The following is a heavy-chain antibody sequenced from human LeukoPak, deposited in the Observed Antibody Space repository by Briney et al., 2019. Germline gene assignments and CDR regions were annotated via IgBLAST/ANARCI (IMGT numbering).Heavy chain of an antibody. CDR1: GGSVSSGTYD. CDR2: IYYTGSN. Sequence: SETLSLTCTVSGGSVSSGTYDWSWIRPPPGKGLEGIGYIYYTGSNNYNPSLKSRLTISVETSKNQFSLKLSSVTAADTAVYYCARRGGSGRSFDYWGQGTLVTVSS. J-gene: IGHJ4*02. D-gene: IGHD3-10*01. V-gene: IGHV4-61*01. CDR3: ARRGGSGRSFDY.